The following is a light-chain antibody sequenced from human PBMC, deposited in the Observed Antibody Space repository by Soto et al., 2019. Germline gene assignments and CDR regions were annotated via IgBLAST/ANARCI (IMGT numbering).Light chain of an antibody. CDR3: ASWDDSLIGVI. CDR2: EVS. Sequence: QSALTQPASVSGSPGQSITISCTGTSSDIGGYNYVSWYQQHPGKAPKLTISEVSNRPSGVSNRFSGSKSGNTASLTISGLQAEDEADYYCASWDDSLIGVIFGGGTKLTVL. J-gene: IGLJ2*01. CDR1: SSDIGGYNY. V-gene: IGLV2-14*01.